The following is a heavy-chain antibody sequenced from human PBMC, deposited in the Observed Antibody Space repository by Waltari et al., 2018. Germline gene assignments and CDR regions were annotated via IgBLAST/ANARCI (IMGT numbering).Heavy chain of an antibody. J-gene: IGHJ6*02. D-gene: IGHD3-22*01. Sequence: QLQLQESGPGLVKPSETLSLTCTVSGGPINTGGHYWVWIRQAPGKGLEWFGRIFYFGAGHFYARPLTSRVTFSLDTTKNHFSRSLRTATAADTAVYVCARRSTYFDGSLDFGMDVWGQGTTVTVSS. CDR3: ARRSTYFDGSLDFGMDV. CDR2: FYFGAGH. CDR1: GGPINTGGHY. V-gene: IGHV4-39*02.